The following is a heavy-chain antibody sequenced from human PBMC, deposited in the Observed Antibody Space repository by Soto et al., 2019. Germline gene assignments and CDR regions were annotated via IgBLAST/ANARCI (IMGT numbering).Heavy chain of an antibody. V-gene: IGHV3-23*01. D-gene: IGHD3-10*01. CDR2: ISGSGGST. CDR1: GFTFSSYA. CDR3: AKWGSGSYYSDY. J-gene: IGHJ4*02. Sequence: EVPLLESGGGLVQPGGSLRLSCAASGFTFSSYAMSWVRQAPGKGLEWVSAISGSGGSTYYADSVKGRFTISRDNSKNTLYLQMNSLRAEDTAVYYCAKWGSGSYYSDYWGQGTLVTVSS.